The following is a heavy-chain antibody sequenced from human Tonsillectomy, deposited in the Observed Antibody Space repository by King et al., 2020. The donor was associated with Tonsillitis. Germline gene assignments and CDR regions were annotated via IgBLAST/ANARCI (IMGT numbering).Heavy chain of an antibody. V-gene: IGHV1-18*01. J-gene: IGHJ3*02. Sequence: QLVQSGVEVKKPGASVKVSCKASGYTFTNYGISWVRQAPGQGLEWMGWISAYNGNTDYAQTLQGRVTVTTDTSTSTADMEVRSLRSDDTAVYYCARDRGLYSRGDASDIWGQGTLVTVSS. D-gene: IGHD6-13*01. CDR2: ISAYNGNT. CDR3: ARDRGLYSRGDASDI. CDR1: GYTFTNYG.